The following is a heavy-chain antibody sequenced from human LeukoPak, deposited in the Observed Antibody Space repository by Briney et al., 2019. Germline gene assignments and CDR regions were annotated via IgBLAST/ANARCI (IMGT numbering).Heavy chain of an antibody. CDR2: INPNSGGT. D-gene: IGHD3-16*02. V-gene: IGHV1-2*02. J-gene: IGHJ4*02. Sequence: ASVKVSCKASGYTFTGYYMHWVRQAPGQGLEWMGWINPNSGGTNYAQKFQGRVTMTRDTSISTAYMELSRLRSDDTAVYYCARVRGNHRYVPDYWGQGTLVIVSS. CDR3: ARVRGNHRYVPDY. CDR1: GYTFTGYY.